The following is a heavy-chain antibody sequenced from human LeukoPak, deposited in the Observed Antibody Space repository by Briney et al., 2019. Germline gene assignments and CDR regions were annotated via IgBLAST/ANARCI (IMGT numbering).Heavy chain of an antibody. Sequence: ASVKVSCKASGYTFTSYAMHWVRQAPGQRLEWMGWFNAGNGNTKYSQKFQGRVTITRDTSASTAYMELSSLRSEDTAVYYCAISRGQQLDPQAPYYYGMDVWGKGTTVTVSS. V-gene: IGHV1-3*01. CDR1: GYTFTSYA. D-gene: IGHD6-13*01. CDR3: AISRGQQLDPQAPYYYGMDV. CDR2: FNAGNGNT. J-gene: IGHJ6*04.